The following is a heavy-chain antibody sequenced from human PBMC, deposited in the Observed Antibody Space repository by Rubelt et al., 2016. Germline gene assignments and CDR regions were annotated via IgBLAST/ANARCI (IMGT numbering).Heavy chain of an antibody. V-gene: IGHV3-66*01. CDR1: GFTVSSNY. CDR2: IYSGGST. D-gene: IGHD2-15*01. CDR3: AACSGGSCQYFQH. Sequence: VQLVESGGGVVQPGRSLRLSCAASGFTVSSNYMSWVRQAPGKGLEWVSVIYSGGSTFYADSLKGGFTISRDNSKNTLYLQMNSLRAEDTAVYYCAACSGGSCQYFQHWGQGTLVTVSS. J-gene: IGHJ1*01.